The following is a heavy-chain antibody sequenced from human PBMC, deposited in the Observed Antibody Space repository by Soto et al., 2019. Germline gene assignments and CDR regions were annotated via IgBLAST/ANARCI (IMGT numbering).Heavy chain of an antibody. CDR3: ARRFKGYAHRWFDT. CDR2: VYTRGTT. Sequence: SETLSLTCTVSGGSITSDFWSWIRQPPGKGLEWIGYVYTRGTTYYNPSLRSRVTISADTSKNQFSLKLNSVTAADTAVYYCARRFKGYAHRWFDTWGQGVPLTVSS. J-gene: IGHJ5*02. D-gene: IGHD2-2*01. V-gene: IGHV4-4*08. CDR1: GGSITSDF.